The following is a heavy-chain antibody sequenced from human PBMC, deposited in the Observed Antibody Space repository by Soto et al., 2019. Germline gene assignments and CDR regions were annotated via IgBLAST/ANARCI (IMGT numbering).Heavy chain of an antibody. CDR3: AKYIVVVPAAIIPYTYFDY. CDR2: ISGSGCST. D-gene: IGHD2-2*01. J-gene: IGHJ4*02. Sequence: EVQLLESGGGLVQPGGSLRLSCAASGFTFSSYAMSWVRQAPGKGLEWVSAISGSGCSTYYADSVKGRFTISRYNSKNTLYLQMNSLRAEDTAVYYCAKYIVVVPAAIIPYTYFDYWGQGTMVTVSS. CDR1: GFTFSSYA. V-gene: IGHV3-23*01.